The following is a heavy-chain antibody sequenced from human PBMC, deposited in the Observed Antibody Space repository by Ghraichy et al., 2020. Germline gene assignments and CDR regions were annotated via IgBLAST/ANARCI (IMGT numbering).Heavy chain of an antibody. CDR1: GFNFLNYW. D-gene: IGHD6-13*01. J-gene: IGHJ4*02. CDR2: IKQDGNEK. Sequence: GESLRLSCAASGFNFLNYWMGWVRQAPGKGLQWVANIKQDGNEKYSVDSVKGRFTISRDNAKDSLYLQMNSLRVEDTAVYYCARIWWYGSSWCFDYWGQGTLVTVSS. V-gene: IGHV3-7*01. CDR3: ARIWWYGSSWCFDY.